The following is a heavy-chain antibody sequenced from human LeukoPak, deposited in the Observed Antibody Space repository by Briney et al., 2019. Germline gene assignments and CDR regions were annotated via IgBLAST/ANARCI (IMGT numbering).Heavy chain of an antibody. CDR3: AKGGGWYYYFDY. Sequence: PGGSLRLSCAASGFSFSTYAMTWVRQAPGKGLEWVSVISGSGGSTSYTDSVKGRFTISRDNSKNTLYLQMNSLRAEDTAVYYCAKGGGWYYYFDYWGQGTLVTVSS. J-gene: IGHJ4*02. V-gene: IGHV3-23*01. D-gene: IGHD6-19*01. CDR2: ISGSGGST. CDR1: GFSFSTYA.